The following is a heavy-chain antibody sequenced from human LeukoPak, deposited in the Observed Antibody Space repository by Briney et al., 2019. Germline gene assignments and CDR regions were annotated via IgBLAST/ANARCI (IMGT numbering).Heavy chain of an antibody. J-gene: IGHJ6*02. Sequence: SVKVSCKASGGTFSSYAISWVRQAPGQGLEWMGRIIPILGIANYAQKFQGRVTITADKSTSTAYMELSSLRSEDTAVYYCARSENGDYLHYYYGMDVWGQGTTATVSS. CDR1: GGTFSSYA. CDR3: ARSENGDYLHYYYGMDV. D-gene: IGHD4-17*01. V-gene: IGHV1-69*04. CDR2: IIPILGIA.